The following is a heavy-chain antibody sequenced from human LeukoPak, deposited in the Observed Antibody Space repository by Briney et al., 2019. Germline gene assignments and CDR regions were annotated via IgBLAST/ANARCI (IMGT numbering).Heavy chain of an antibody. V-gene: IGHV4-4*07. Sequence: GSLRLSCAASGFTFSTYGMNWIRQPAGKGLEWIGRIYTSGSTNYNPSLKSRVTISVDTSKNQFSLKLSSVTAADTAMYYCAREAYDVLTSDWFDPWGQGTLVTVSS. J-gene: IGHJ5*02. CDR3: AREAYDVLTSDWFDP. D-gene: IGHD3-9*01. CDR2: IYTSGST. CDR1: GFTFSTYG.